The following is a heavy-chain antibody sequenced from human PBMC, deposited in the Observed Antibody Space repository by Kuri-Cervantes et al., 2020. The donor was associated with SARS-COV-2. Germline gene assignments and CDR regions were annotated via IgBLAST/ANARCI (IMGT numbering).Heavy chain of an antibody. CDR3: ARGWSSSGEFDY. D-gene: IGHD3-22*01. CDR2: ISWNSGSI. Sequence: SLKISCAASGFTFDDYAMHWVRQAPGKGLEWVSGISWNSGSIGYADSVKGRFTISRDNAKNSLYLQMNSLRAEDTAVYYCARGWSSSGEFDYWGQGTLVTVSS. J-gene: IGHJ4*02. V-gene: IGHV3-9*01. CDR1: GFTFDDYA.